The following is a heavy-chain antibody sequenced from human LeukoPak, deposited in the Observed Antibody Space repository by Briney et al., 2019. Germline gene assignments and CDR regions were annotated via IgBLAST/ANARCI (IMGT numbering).Heavy chain of an antibody. CDR3: AGDFHDSFDI. V-gene: IGHV3-33*01. CDR1: GFPFNTYA. CDR2: IWHDGSNE. Sequence: QPGRSLRLACAASGFPFNTYAMHWVRQAPGRGPEWVALIWHDGSNENYADSVKGRFTVSRDNSKNTLYLQMNSLGVDDTAVYYCAGDFHDSFDIWGQGTMVIVSS. J-gene: IGHJ3*02.